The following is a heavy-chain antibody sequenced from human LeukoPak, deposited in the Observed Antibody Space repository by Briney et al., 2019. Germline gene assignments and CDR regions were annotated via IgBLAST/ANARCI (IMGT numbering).Heavy chain of an antibody. J-gene: IGHJ5*02. V-gene: IGHV1-69*13. CDR1: GYTFTGYY. CDR3: ARVTGGRYCSTTSCYMRGWFDP. D-gene: IGHD2-2*02. CDR2: IIPVFGTS. Sequence: SVKVSCKASGYTFTGYYMHWVRQAPGQGLEWMGGIIPVFGTSNYAQKFQGRVTITADESTRTAYMELSSLRSEDTAVYYCARVTGGRYCSTTSCYMRGWFDPWGQGTLVTVSS.